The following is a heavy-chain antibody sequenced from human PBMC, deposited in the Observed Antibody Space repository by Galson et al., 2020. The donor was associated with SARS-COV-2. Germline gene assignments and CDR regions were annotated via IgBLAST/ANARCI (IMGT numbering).Heavy chain of an antibody. CDR2: ISYDGSNK. CDR1: GFTFSSYA. V-gene: IGHV3-30-3*01. D-gene: IGHD5-12*01. J-gene: IGHJ4*02. CDR3: ARDGVGGYGGYFDY. Sequence: GESLKISCAASGFTFSSYAMHWVRQAPGKGLEGVAVISYDGSNKYYADSVKGRFTISRDNSKNTLYLQMNSLRAEDTAVYYCARDGVGGYGGYFDYWGQGTLVTVSS.